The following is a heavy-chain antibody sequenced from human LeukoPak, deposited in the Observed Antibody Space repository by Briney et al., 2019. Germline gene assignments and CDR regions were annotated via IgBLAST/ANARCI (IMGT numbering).Heavy chain of an antibody. D-gene: IGHD6-6*01. J-gene: IGHJ4*02. V-gene: IGHV3-23*01. CDR2: ISGSGGST. CDR1: GFTFSSYA. CDR3: AKVRIAARQGGFDY. Sequence: GSLRLSCAASGFTFSSYAMSWVRQAPGKGLEWVSAISGSGGSTYYSDSVKGRFTISRDNSKNTLYLQMNSLRAEDTAVYYCAKVRIAARQGGFDYWGQGTLVTVSS.